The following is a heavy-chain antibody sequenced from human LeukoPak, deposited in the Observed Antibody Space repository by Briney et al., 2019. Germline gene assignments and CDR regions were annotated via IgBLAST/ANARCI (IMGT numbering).Heavy chain of an antibody. Sequence: GGSLRLSCAASGFTFSSYEMNWGRQAPGKGLEWVSYISSSGSTRYYADSVKGRFTISRDKAKNSLYLQMNSLRAEDTAVYYCARDSSSYDAFDIWGQGTMVTVSS. CDR2: ISSSGSTR. V-gene: IGHV3-48*03. D-gene: IGHD6-13*01. CDR1: GFTFSSYE. CDR3: ARDSSSYDAFDI. J-gene: IGHJ3*02.